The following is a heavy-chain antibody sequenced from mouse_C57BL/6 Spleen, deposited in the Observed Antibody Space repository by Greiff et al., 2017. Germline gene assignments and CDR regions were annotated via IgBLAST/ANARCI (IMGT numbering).Heavy chain of an antibody. CDR3: AYGDDYGSRGFAY. CDR2: IHPNSGST. Sequence: QVQLQQSGAELVKPGASVKLSCKASGYTFTGYWMHWVKQRPGQGLEWIGMIHPNSGSTNYNEKFKSKATLTVDKSSSTAYMQLSSLTSEDSAGYYCAYGDDYGSRGFAYWGQGTLVTVSA. D-gene: IGHD1-1*01. CDR1: GYTFTGYW. J-gene: IGHJ3*01. V-gene: IGHV1-64*01.